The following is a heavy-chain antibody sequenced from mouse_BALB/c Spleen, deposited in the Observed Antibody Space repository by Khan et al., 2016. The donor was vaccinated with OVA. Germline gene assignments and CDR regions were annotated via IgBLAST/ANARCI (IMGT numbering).Heavy chain of an antibody. Sequence: EVELVESGGGLVKPGGSLKLSCAPSGFAFSSYDMSWVRQTPEKRLEWVATISGTGIYTYYTDSVKGRFTISRDNARNTLYLQMSSLRSEDTALDYCARRSYYGNPWFTYWGQGTLVTVSA. CDR1: GFAFSSYD. J-gene: IGHJ3*01. D-gene: IGHD2-10*01. V-gene: IGHV5-9*02. CDR2: ISGTGIYT. CDR3: ARRSYYGNPWFTY.